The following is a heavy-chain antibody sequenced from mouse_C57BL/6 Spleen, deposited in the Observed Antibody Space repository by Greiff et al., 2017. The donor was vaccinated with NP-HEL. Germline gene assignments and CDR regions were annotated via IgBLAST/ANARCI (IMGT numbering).Heavy chain of an antibody. CDR2: IYPGSGNT. J-gene: IGHJ4*01. CDR3: ARGGGAMDY. Sequence: QVQLQQSGAELVRPGASVKLSCKASGYTFTDYYINWVKQRPGQGLEWIARIYPGSGNTYYNEKFKGKATLTAEKSSSTAYMQLSSLTSEDSAVYFCARGGGAMDYWGQGASVTVSS. CDR1: GYTFTDYY. V-gene: IGHV1-76*01.